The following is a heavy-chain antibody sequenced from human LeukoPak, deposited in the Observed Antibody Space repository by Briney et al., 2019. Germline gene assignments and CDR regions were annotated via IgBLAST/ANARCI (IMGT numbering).Heavy chain of an antibody. J-gene: IGHJ5*02. Sequence: SETLSLTCTVSGGSISSSSYYWGWIRQPLGKGLEWIGSIYYSGSTYYNPSLKSRVTISVDTSKNQFSLKLSSVTAADTAVYYCARTNWNYWFDPWGQGTLVTVSS. V-gene: IGHV4-39*07. CDR3: ARTNWNYWFDP. CDR1: GGSISSSSYY. CDR2: IYYSGST. D-gene: IGHD1-7*01.